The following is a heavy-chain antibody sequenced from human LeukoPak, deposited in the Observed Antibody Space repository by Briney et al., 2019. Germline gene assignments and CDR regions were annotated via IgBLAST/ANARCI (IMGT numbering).Heavy chain of an antibody. J-gene: IGHJ5*02. V-gene: IGHV3-23*01. CDR1: GFTFSSYA. CDR3: AKDKGFDP. CDR2: ISGSGTSA. Sequence: GGSLRLSCAASGFTFSSYAMSWVRQAPGKGLEWVSAISGSGTSAYYAASVKGRFTISRDNPKNTLYVQMNSLRVEDTAVYYCAKDKGFDPWGQGTLVTVSS.